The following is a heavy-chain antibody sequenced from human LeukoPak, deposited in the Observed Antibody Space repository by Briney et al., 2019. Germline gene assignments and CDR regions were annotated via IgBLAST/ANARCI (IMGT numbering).Heavy chain of an antibody. CDR3: ARVGVEFLDAFDI. Sequence: SGTLSLTCTVSGGSISSYYWSWIRQPPGKGLEWIGYIYYSGSTNYNPSLKSRVTISVDTSKNQFSLKLSSVTAADTAVYYCARVGVEFLDAFDIWGQGTMVTVSS. V-gene: IGHV4-59*01. CDR2: IYYSGST. D-gene: IGHD3-3*01. CDR1: GGSISSYY. J-gene: IGHJ3*02.